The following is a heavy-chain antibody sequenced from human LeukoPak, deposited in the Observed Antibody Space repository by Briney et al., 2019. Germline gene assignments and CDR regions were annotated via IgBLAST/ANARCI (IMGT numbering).Heavy chain of an antibody. CDR2: ISSSGSTI. J-gene: IGHJ3*02. D-gene: IGHD6-19*01. V-gene: IGHV3-48*03. CDR1: GFTFSSYE. CDR3: ARATGSGWDDAFDI. Sequence: GGSLRLSCAASGFTFSSYEMNWVRQAPGKGLGWVSYISSSGSTIYYADSVKGRFTISRDNAKNSLYLQMNSLRAEDTAVYYCARATGSGWDDAFDIWGQGTMVTVSS.